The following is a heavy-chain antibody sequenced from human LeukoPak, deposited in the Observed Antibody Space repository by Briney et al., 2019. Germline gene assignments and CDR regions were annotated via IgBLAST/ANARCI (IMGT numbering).Heavy chain of an antibody. CDR2: IRYDGSNK. CDR1: GGTFSSYA. Sequence: SCKASGGTFSSYAISWVRQAPGKGLEWVAFIRYDGSNKYYADSVKGRFTISRDNSKNTLYLQMNSLRAEDTAVYYCATHGSGSYYIDYWGQGTLVTVSS. J-gene: IGHJ4*02. CDR3: ATHGSGSYYIDY. V-gene: IGHV3-30*02. D-gene: IGHD3-10*01.